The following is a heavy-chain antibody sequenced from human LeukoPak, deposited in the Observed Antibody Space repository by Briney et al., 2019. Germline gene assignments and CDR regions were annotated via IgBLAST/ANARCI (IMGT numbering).Heavy chain of an antibody. CDR2: IYYSGST. Sequence: SETLSLTCTVSGGSISSGGYYWSWIRQHPGKGLEWIGYIYYSGSTYYNPSLKSRVTISVDTSKNQFSLKLSSVTAADTAVYYCARGRSYLDYFDYWGQGTVVTVSS. J-gene: IGHJ4*02. V-gene: IGHV4-31*03. CDR3: ARGRSYLDYFDY. CDR1: GGSISSGGYY. D-gene: IGHD3-10*01.